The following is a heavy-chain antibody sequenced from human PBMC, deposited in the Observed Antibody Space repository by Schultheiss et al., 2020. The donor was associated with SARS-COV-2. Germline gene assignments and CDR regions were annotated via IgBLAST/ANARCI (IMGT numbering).Heavy chain of an antibody. D-gene: IGHD6-13*01. CDR1: GYTFTSYY. V-gene: IGHV1-46*01. Sequence: ASVKVSCKASGYTFTSYYMHWVRQAPGQGLEWMGIINPSGGSTSYAQKFQGRVTMTRDTSTSTVYMELSSLRSEDTAVYYCARRGSQVASYSSSWYRGGAHVWYYYGMDVWGQGTTVTVSS. J-gene: IGHJ6*02. CDR3: ARRGSQVASYSSSWYRGGAHVWYYYGMDV. CDR2: INPSGGST.